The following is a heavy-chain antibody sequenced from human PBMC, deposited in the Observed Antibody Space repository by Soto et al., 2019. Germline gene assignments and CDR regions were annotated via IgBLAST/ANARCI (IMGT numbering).Heavy chain of an antibody. V-gene: IGHV4-61*08. CDR2: IYYTGST. D-gene: IGHD3-3*01. CDR3: ARDQYAFRSGSYYYAMEV. CDR1: GGSVSSEGHY. Sequence: SETLSLTCTVSGGSVSSEGHYWSWIRQTPGKGLEWIGYIYYTGSTNYNPSLKGRVTMSVDTSRDQVSLRLRSVTRADTAVYYCARDQYAFRSGSYYYAMEVWGQGTKVTVSS. J-gene: IGHJ6*02.